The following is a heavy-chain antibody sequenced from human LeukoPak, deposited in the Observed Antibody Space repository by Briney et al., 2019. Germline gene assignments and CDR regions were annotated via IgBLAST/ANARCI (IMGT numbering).Heavy chain of an antibody. CDR2: ITDSGTTA. V-gene: IGHV3-23*01. J-gene: IGHJ4*02. Sequence: QSGGSLRLSCKASGFTFSTSGMSWVRQAPGKGLEWVSDITDSGTTAYSADAVKGRFIVSRDNSKTTLYLQMNSLRVEDTAVYYCAGRTGAYWGQGTQVLVSS. CDR1: GFTFSTSG. D-gene: IGHD1-26*01. CDR3: AGRTGAY.